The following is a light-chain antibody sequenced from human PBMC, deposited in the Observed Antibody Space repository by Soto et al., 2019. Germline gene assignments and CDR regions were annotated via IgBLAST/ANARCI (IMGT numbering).Light chain of an antibody. CDR2: GAS. J-gene: IGKJ2*01. Sequence: EIVMTQSPATLSVSPGERATLSCRASQSGSSNLAWYQQKLVQAPRLLIYGASTSSTGIPARFSGSGSGTEFTLTISSLQSEDFAVYYCQQYNNWSPYTFGQGTKLEIK. V-gene: IGKV3-15*01. CDR3: QQYNNWSPYT. CDR1: QSGSSN.